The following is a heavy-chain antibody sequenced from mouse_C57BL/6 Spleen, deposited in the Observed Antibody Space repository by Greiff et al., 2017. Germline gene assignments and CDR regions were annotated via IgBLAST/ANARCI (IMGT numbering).Heavy chain of an antibody. CDR3: ARKGDSSGPFAY. Sequence: EVKLVESGGDLVKPGGSLKLSCAASGFTFSSYGMSWVRQTPDKRLEWVATISSGGSYTYSPDSVKGRFTISRDNAKNTLYLQMSSLKSEDTAMYYCARKGDSSGPFAYWGQGTLVTVSA. CDR1: GFTFSSYG. J-gene: IGHJ3*01. V-gene: IGHV5-6*02. CDR2: ISSGGSYT. D-gene: IGHD3-2*02.